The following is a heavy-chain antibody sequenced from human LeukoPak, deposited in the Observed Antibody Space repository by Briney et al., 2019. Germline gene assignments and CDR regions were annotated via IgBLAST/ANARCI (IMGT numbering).Heavy chain of an antibody. CDR1: GYTFTSYG. J-gene: IGHJ4*02. CDR3: ARARKYSSGWYDDYFDY. CDR2: ISAYNGNT. V-gene: IGHV1-18*01. Sequence: ASVKVSCKASGYTFTSYGISWVRQAPGQGLEWMGWISAYNGNTNYAQKFQGRVTITADESTSTAYMELSSLRSEDTAVYYCARARKYSSGWYDDYFDYWGQGTLVTVSS. D-gene: IGHD6-19*01.